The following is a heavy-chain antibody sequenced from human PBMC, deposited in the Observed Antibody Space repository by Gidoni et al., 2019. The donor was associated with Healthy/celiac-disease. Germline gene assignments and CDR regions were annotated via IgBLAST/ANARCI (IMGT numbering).Heavy chain of an antibody. J-gene: IGHJ5*02. CDR1: GGSFSCFY. D-gene: IGHD3-10*01. V-gene: IGHV4-34*01. CDR2: INHSGST. Sequence: QVQLQQWGAGLLQPSEHLSLTCAVYGGSFSCFYRSWIRQAPGKGLEWIGEINHSGSTNSNPSLKSGVTISGDTSKNQFSLKLSSVTAADTAVYDWARGSGRYYGSGSRKGWFDPWGQGTLVTVSS. CDR3: ARGSGRYYGSGSRKGWFDP.